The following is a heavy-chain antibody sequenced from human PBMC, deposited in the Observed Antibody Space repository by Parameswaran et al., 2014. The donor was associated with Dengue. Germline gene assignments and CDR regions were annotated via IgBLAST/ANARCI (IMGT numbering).Heavy chain of an antibody. D-gene: IGHD6-6*01. Sequence: WVRQAPGQGLEWMGRIIPILGIANYAQKFQGRVTITADKSTSTAYMELSSLRSEDTAVYYCARVSDSSSSQPYYYYYGMDVWGQGTTVTVSS. J-gene: IGHJ6*02. CDR2: IIPILGIA. CDR3: ARVSDSSSSQPYYYYYGMDV. V-gene: IGHV1-69*04.